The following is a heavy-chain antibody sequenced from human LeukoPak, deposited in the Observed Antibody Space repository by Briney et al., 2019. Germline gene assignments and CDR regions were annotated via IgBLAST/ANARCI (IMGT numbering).Heavy chain of an antibody. Sequence: GGSLRLSCAASGFTFSNYWMHWVRQAPGKGLVWVSRINSDGINTSYADSVKGRFTISRDNAKNTLNLQMNSLRAEDTAVYYCARDLYSSSSSADYWGQGTLVTVSS. V-gene: IGHV3-74*01. CDR3: ARDLYSSSSSADY. CDR1: GFTFSNYW. CDR2: INSDGINT. J-gene: IGHJ4*02. D-gene: IGHD6-6*01.